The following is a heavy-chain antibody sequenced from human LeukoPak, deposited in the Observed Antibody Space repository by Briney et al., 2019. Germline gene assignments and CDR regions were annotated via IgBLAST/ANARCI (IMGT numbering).Heavy chain of an antibody. J-gene: IGHJ4*02. CDR3: ARNEHYDSWSGYLGYFDY. CDR1: GYSISSGYY. CDR2: IYHSGST. D-gene: IGHD3-3*01. V-gene: IGHV4-38-2*02. Sequence: SETLSLTCTVSGYSISSGYYWGWIRQPPGKGLEWIGSIYHSGSTYYNPSLKSRVTISVDTTKNQFSLKLSSVTAADTAVYYCARNEHYDSWSGYLGYFDYWGQGTLVTVSS.